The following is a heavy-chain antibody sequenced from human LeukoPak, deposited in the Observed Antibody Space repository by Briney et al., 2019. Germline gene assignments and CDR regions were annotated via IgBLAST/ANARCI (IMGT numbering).Heavy chain of an antibody. V-gene: IGHV3-53*01. CDR3: ARDSDSGYGPFAS. CDR1: GFTVSNNY. J-gene: IGHJ4*02. CDR2: IHSGGTT. D-gene: IGHD5-12*01. Sequence: GGSLRLSCAASGFTVSNNYMSWVRQAPGKGLEWVSVIHSGGTTNYADSVQGRFTISRDNSKTTVYPHMNSLRAEDTAVYYCARDSDSGYGPFASWGQGTLVTVSS.